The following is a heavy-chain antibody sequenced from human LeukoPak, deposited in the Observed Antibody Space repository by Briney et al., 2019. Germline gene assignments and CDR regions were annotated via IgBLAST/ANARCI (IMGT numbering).Heavy chain of an antibody. D-gene: IGHD3-9*01. CDR3: ARGLLGGDDILTGSDY. Sequence: SETLSLTCTVSGGSVSSGSYYWSWIRQPPGKGLEWIGEINHSGSTNYNPSLKSRVTISVDTSKNQFSLKLSSVTAADTAVYYCARGLLGGDDILTGSDYWGQGTLVTVSS. V-gene: IGHV4-61*01. CDR2: INHSGST. J-gene: IGHJ4*02. CDR1: GGSVSSGSYY.